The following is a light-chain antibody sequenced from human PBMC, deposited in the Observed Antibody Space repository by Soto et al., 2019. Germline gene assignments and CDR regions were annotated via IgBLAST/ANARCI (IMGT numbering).Light chain of an antibody. CDR1: QTISSY. CDR3: QQSSNIPYT. Sequence: DIQMTQSPSSLSASVGDRVTITCRASQTISSYLNWYHQSPGKAPKLLIYAASSLQSGVPSRFSGSGSGTDFNLNISSLQPEDFATYYCQQSSNIPYTFGQGTKLEIK. CDR2: AAS. J-gene: IGKJ2*01. V-gene: IGKV1-39*01.